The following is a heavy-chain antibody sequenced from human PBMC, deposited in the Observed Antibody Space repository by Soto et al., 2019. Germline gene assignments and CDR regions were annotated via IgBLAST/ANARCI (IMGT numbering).Heavy chain of an antibody. CDR3: ARVDSIRLEGEEWFDP. CDR2: IIPMFRTT. CDR1: GDTCNNHA. V-gene: IGHV1-69*18. J-gene: IGHJ5*02. Sequence: QVQLVQSGAEVKKPGSSARVSCKASGDTCNNHAFSWVRQAPGQGLEWMGSIIPMFRTTDYARRFKGRVTITADESTTTVYLDLISLRSDDTAIYYCARVDSIRLEGEEWFDPWGQGTLVTVSS. D-gene: IGHD3-16*01.